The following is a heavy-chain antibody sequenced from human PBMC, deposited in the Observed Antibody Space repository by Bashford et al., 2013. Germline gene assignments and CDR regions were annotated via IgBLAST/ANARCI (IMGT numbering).Heavy chain of an antibody. Sequence: GGPVRLSCAASGFTFSSYGMHWVRQAPGKGLEWVAVISYDGSNKYYADSVKGRFTISRDNSKNTLYLQMNSLRAEDTAVYYCAREDIVATIAYYYYGMDVWGQGTTVTVSS. CDR2: ISYDGSNK. CDR3: AREDIVATIAYYYYGMDV. CDR1: GFTFSSYG. V-gene: IGHV3-30*03. D-gene: IGHD5-12*01. J-gene: IGHJ6*02.